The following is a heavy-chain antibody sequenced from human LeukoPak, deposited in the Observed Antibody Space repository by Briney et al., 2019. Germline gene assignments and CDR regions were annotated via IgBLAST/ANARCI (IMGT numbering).Heavy chain of an antibody. J-gene: IGHJ3*02. Sequence: GGSLRLSCAASGFTFDDYAMHGVRQAPGKGLEWVSLISWDGGSTYYADSVKGRFTISRDNSKNSLYLQMNSLRAEDTAVYYCARDSLTPYGVNAFDIWGQGTMVTVSS. D-gene: IGHD3-10*01. CDR1: GFTFDDYA. V-gene: IGHV3-43D*03. CDR2: ISWDGGST. CDR3: ARDSLTPYGVNAFDI.